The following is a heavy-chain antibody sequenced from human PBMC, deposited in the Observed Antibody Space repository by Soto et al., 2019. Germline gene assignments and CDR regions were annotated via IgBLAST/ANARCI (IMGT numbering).Heavy chain of an antibody. V-gene: IGHV3-23*01. Sequence: GGSLRLSCATSGFAFNNYAMSWVRHAPGKGLERVSGISASGGRTLYADSVKGRFVISRDMSKSTVFLQMNSLRAEDTAVYFCAKDPNGDYVGGFEFRGQGTMVTVSS. CDR2: ISASGGRT. J-gene: IGHJ3*01. CDR1: GFAFNNYA. D-gene: IGHD4-17*01. CDR3: AKDPNGDYVGGFEF.